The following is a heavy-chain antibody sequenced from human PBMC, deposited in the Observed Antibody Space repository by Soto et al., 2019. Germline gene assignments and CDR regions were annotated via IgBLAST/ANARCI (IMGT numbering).Heavy chain of an antibody. V-gene: IGHV3-48*01. D-gene: IGHD5-12*01. CDR3: ARVMSISWYFDL. CDR2: ISSSSSSI. CDR1: GFTFNTYS. Sequence: GGSLRLSCAASGFTFNTYSMNWVRQAPGKGLEWLSYISSSSSSIYYADSVKGRFTISRDNAKNSLYLQMNSLRAEDTAKYYCARVMSISWYFDLWGRGTLVTAPQ. J-gene: IGHJ2*01.